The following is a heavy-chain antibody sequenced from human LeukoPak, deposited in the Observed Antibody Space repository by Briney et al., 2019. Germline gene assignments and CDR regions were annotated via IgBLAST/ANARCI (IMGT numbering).Heavy chain of an antibody. CDR3: ARSLAVAGNY. J-gene: IGHJ4*02. CDR2: IYYSGST. CDR1: GGSISSSSYY. V-gene: IGHV4-39*07. Sequence: SETLSLTCTVSGGSISSSSYYWGWIRQPPGKGLEWIGSIYYSGSTYYNPSLKSRVTISVDTSKNQFSLRLSSVTAADTAVYYCARSLAVAGNYWGQGTLVTVSS. D-gene: IGHD6-19*01.